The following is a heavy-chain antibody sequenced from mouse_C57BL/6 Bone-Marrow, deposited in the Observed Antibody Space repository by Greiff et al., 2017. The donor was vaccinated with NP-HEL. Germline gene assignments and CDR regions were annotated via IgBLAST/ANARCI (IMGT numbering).Heavy chain of an antibody. Sequence: EVQLVESVAELVRPGASVKLSCTASGFNIKNTYMHWVKQRPEQGLEWIGRIDPANGNTKYAPKFQGKATITADTSSNTAYLQLSSLTSEDTAIYYCARVYYYGSSFPWYFDVWGTGTTVTVSS. CDR1: GFNIKNTY. CDR2: IDPANGNT. J-gene: IGHJ1*03. CDR3: ARVYYYGSSFPWYFDV. V-gene: IGHV14-3*01. D-gene: IGHD1-1*01.